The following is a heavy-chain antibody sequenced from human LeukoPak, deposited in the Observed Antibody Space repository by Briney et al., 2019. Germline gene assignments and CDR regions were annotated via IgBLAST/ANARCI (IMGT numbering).Heavy chain of an antibody. CDR3: AREIFGVVILRQDAFDI. CDR2: FDPEDGET. Sequence: GASVKVSCKVSGYNLTELSMHWVRQAPGKGLEWMGGFDPEDGETIYAQKFQGRVTMTEDTSTDTAYMELSSLRSEDTAVYYCAREIFGVVILRQDAFDIWGQGTMVTVSS. J-gene: IGHJ3*02. D-gene: IGHD3-3*01. CDR1: GYNLTELS. V-gene: IGHV1-24*01.